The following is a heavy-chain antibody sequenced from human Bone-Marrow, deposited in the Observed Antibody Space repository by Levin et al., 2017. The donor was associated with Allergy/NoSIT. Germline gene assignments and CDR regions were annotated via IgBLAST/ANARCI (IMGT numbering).Heavy chain of an antibody. CDR3: ARISLYSGWYSRGDDAFDI. Sequence: GESLKISCKASGYTFTSYDINWVRQATGQGLEWMGWMNPNSGNTGYAQKFQGRVTMTRNTSISTAYMELSSLRSEDTAVYYCARISLYSGWYSRGDDAFDIWGQGTMVTVSS. V-gene: IGHV1-8*01. CDR1: GYTFTSYD. D-gene: IGHD6-19*01. CDR2: MNPNSGNT. J-gene: IGHJ3*02.